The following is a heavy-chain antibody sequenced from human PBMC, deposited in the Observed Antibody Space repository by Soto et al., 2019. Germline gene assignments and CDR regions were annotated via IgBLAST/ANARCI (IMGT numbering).Heavy chain of an antibody. CDR2: INPNSGGT. CDR3: ASVILPTIFGVVPLTYVHGMDV. D-gene: IGHD3-3*01. J-gene: IGHJ6*02. CDR1: GYTFTGYY. Sequence: GASVKVSFKASGYTFTGYYMHWVRQAPGQGLEWKGWINPNSGGTNYAKKFQGWVTMNRDTSISTAYMELSRLRSDDTAVYYCASVILPTIFGVVPLTYVHGMDVWGQGTTVTVS. V-gene: IGHV1-2*04.